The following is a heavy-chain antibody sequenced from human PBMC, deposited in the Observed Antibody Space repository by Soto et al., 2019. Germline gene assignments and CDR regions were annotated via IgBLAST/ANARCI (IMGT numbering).Heavy chain of an antibody. Sequence: ASVKVSCKASGYTFTSYDINWVRQATGQGLEWMGWMNPNSGNTGYAQKFQGRVTMTRNTSISTAYMELSSLRSEDTAVYYCARGAEYYDFWSNWLDPRGQATMVTVS. CDR1: GYTFTSYD. CDR3: ARGAEYYDFWSNWLDP. CDR2: MNPNSGNT. J-gene: IGHJ5*02. V-gene: IGHV1-8*01. D-gene: IGHD3-3*01.